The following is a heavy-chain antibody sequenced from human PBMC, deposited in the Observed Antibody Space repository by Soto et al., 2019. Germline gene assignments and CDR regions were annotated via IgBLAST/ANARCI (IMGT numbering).Heavy chain of an antibody. Sequence: HPGGSLRLSCAASGFTFNNYGMHWVRQAPGKGLEWVAVIWNDGNGYYYANSVKGRFTISRDNSKNTLYLKMSSLRAEDTAVYYCASRQISPPTRGAASASGAMDVWGQGTTVTVSS. J-gene: IGHJ6*02. CDR3: ASRQISPPTRGAASASGAMDV. CDR1: GFTFNNYG. D-gene: IGHD6-13*01. CDR2: IWNDGNGY. V-gene: IGHV3-33*01.